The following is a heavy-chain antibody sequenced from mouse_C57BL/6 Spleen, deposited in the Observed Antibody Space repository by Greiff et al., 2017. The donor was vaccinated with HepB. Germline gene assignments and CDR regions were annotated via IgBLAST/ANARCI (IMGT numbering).Heavy chain of an antibody. CDR1: GYTFTDYY. CDR3: ARDITPYYFDY. CDR2: INPNNGGT. D-gene: IGHD1-1*01. Sequence: VQLKQSGPELVKPGASVKISCKASGYTFTDYYMNWVKQSHGKSLEWIGDINPNNGGTSYNQKFKGKATLTVDKSSSTAYMELRSLTSEDSAVYYCARDITPYYFDYWGQGTTLTVSS. J-gene: IGHJ2*01. V-gene: IGHV1-26*01.